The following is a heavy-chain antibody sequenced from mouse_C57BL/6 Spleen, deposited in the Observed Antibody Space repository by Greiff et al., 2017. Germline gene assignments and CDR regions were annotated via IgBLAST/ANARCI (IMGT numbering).Heavy chain of an antibody. CDR1: GFTFSDYG. D-gene: IGHD1-1*01. Sequence: EVQLVESGGGLVKPGGSLKLSCAASGFTFSDYGMHWVRQAPEKGLEWVAYISSGSSTIYYADTVKGRFTISRDNAKNTLFLQMTSLRSEDTAMYYCARPGGSSYKPAWFAYWGQGTLVTVSA. V-gene: IGHV5-17*01. CDR3: ARPGGSSYKPAWFAY. J-gene: IGHJ3*01. CDR2: ISSGSSTI.